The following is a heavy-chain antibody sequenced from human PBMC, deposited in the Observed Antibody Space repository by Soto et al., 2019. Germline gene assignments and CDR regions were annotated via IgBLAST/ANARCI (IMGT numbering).Heavy chain of an antibody. V-gene: IGHV4-59*08. CDR1: GGSISSYY. J-gene: IGHJ4*02. CDR2: IYYSGST. Sequence: QVQLQESGPGLVKPSETLSLTCTVSGGSISSYYWSWIRQPPGKGLEWIGYIYYSGSTDYNPSLKSRVTISVDTSKHQFSLKLSSVTAADTAVYYCARSFSSGWYYFAYWGQGTLVTVSS. CDR3: ARSFSSGWYYFAY. D-gene: IGHD6-19*01.